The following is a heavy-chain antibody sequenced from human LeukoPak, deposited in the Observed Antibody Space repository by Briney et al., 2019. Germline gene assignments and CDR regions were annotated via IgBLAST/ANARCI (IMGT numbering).Heavy chain of an antibody. V-gene: IGHV3-7*01. CDR3: ARPYSSSSDFDY. D-gene: IGHD6-6*01. J-gene: IGHJ4*02. Sequence: GGSLRLSCAASGFKFSDAWMSWVRQAPGKGLEWVANIKQDGSEKYYVDSVKGRFTISRDNAKNSLYLQMNSLRAEDTAVYYCARPYSSSSDFDYWGQGTLVTVSS. CDR2: IKQDGSEK. CDR1: GFKFSDAW.